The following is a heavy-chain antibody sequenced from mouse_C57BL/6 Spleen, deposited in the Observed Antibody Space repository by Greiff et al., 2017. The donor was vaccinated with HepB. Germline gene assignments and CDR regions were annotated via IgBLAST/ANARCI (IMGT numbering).Heavy chain of an antibody. CDR1: GFNIKDDY. CDR3: TTRGLNYYGSSYRFAY. D-gene: IGHD1-1*01. CDR2: IDPENGDT. J-gene: IGHJ3*01. V-gene: IGHV14-4*01. Sequence: EVKLQESGAELVRPGASVKLSCTASGFNIKDDYMHWVKQRPEKGLEWIGWIDPENGDTEYASKFQGKATITADTSSNTAYLQLSSLTSEDTSVYYCTTRGLNYYGSSYRFAYWGQGTLVTVSA.